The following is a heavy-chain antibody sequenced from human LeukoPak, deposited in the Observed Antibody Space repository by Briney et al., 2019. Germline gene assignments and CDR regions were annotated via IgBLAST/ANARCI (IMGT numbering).Heavy chain of an antibody. Sequence: GRSLRLSCAASGFTFDDHAMHWVRQAPGKGLKWVSGITWSSDIIGYADSVKGRFTISRDTAKNSLYLQMNSLRAEDSALYYCAKGVPFRVDAFDIWGQGTRVTVSS. J-gene: IGHJ3*02. D-gene: IGHD2-2*01. CDR1: GFTFDDHA. CDR2: ITWSSDII. V-gene: IGHV3-9*01. CDR3: AKGVPFRVDAFDI.